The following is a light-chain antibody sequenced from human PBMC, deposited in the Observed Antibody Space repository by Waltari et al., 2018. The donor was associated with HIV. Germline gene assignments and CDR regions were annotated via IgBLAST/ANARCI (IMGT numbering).Light chain of an antibody. V-gene: IGLV2-23*01. CDR2: DGS. CDR1: SRDVGGYNY. Sequence: QSALTQPASVSGSPGQSITISCTGTSRDVGGYNYVSWYQQHPGKAPNLMIYDGSKPPAGVSNRFSGSKSGNTASLTISGLQAEDEADYYCCSYAGSSTLVFGGGTKLTVL. CDR3: CSYAGSSTLV. J-gene: IGLJ2*01.